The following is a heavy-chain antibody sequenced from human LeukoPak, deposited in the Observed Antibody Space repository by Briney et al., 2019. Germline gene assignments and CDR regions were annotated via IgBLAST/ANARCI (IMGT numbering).Heavy chain of an antibody. J-gene: IGHJ4*02. V-gene: IGHV3-23*01. CDR3: AKGYDILTGYYSGFDY. D-gene: IGHD3-9*01. CDR1: GFTFSSYS. Sequence: GGSLRLSCAASGFTFSSYSMNWDRQAPGKGLEWVSHITASGTAMFYADSVKGRFTISRDNSKNTLYLQMNSLRAEDTAVYYCAKGYDILTGYYSGFDYWGQGTLVTVSS. CDR2: ITASGTAM.